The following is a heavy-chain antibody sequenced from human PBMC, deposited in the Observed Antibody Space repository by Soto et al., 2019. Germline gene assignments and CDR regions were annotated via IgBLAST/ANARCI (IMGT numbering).Heavy chain of an antibody. Sequence: SETLSLTCAVYGGSFSGYYWSWIRQPPGKGLEWIGEVSHSGTTNYNPSLRSRVTVSVDTSKNQFSLNLRFVTAADTAVYYCAREDCSAGTCPYFDYWGQGILVTVSS. CDR1: GGSFSGYY. CDR2: VSHSGTT. V-gene: IGHV4-34*01. J-gene: IGHJ4*02. D-gene: IGHD2-15*01. CDR3: AREDCSAGTCPYFDY.